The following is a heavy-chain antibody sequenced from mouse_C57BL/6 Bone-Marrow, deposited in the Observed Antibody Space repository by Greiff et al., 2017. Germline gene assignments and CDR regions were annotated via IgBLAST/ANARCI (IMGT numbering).Heavy chain of an antibody. V-gene: IGHV5-4*01. CDR3: AREILRYAMDY. CDR1: GFTFSSYA. D-gene: IGHD1-1*01. J-gene: IGHJ4*01. Sequence: DVQLVESGGGLVKPGGSLKLSCAASGFTFSSYAMSWVRQTPEKRLEWVATISDGGSYTYYPDNVKGRFTISRDNAKNNLYLQMSHLKSEDTAMYYCAREILRYAMDYWGQGTSVTVSS. CDR2: ISDGGSYT.